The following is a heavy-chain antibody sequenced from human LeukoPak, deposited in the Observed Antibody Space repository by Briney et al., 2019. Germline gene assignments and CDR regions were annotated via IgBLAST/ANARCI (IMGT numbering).Heavy chain of an antibody. CDR3: ARAPSAVAGMLDY. CDR1: GFSFSDYY. D-gene: IGHD6-19*01. J-gene: IGHJ4*02. Sequence: GGSLRLSCAASGFSFSDYYMSWIRQAPGKGLEWVSYITSSRSYTNYADSVKGRLTISRDNAKNSLYLQMNSLRAEDTAVYYCARAPSAVAGMLDYWGQGTLVTVSS. V-gene: IGHV3-11*06. CDR2: ITSSRSYT.